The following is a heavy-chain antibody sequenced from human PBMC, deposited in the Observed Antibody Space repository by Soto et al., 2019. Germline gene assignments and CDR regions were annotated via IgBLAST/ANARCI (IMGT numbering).Heavy chain of an antibody. CDR3: TRMTSVNSYYFDY. CDR2: ISYSGST. D-gene: IGHD4-17*01. J-gene: IGHJ4*02. Sequence: SETLSLTCTVSGVSISSPDSFWGWIRQSPGEDLEWIGFISYSGSTSYDPSLKSRVAVSLDTSKNQFSLEVTSVTAADTAIYYCTRMTSVNSYYFDYWGQGTLVTVS. V-gene: IGHV4-30-4*01. CDR1: GVSISSPDSF.